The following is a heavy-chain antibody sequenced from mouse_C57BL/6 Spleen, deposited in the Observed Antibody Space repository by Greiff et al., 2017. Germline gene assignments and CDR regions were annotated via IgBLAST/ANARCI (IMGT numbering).Heavy chain of an antibody. CDR1: GFSLTSYG. CDR3: ARNRGTGYFDY. CDR2: IWSGGNT. J-gene: IGHJ2*01. Sequence: QVQLKESGPGLVQPSQSLSITCTVSGFSLTSYGVHWVRQSPGKGLEWLGVIWSGGNTDENAAFISRLSISKDNSKSQVFFQMNSLQADDTAMYYCARNRGTGYFDYWGQGTTLTVSS. D-gene: IGHD4-1*01. V-gene: IGHV2-2*01.